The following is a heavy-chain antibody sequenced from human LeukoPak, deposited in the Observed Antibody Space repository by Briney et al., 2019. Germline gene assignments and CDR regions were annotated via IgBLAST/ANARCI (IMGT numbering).Heavy chain of an antibody. CDR1: GFIFSNYA. V-gene: IGHV3-23*01. Sequence: GGSLRLSCAASGFIFSNYAMSWVRQAPGKGLEWVSAISDSGDTTYYADSVKGRFTISRDNSKNTLYLQMNSLRAEDTAVYYCAKDLGCYGSGSYVGMDVWGQGTTVTVSS. D-gene: IGHD3-10*01. CDR3: AKDLGCYGSGSYVGMDV. CDR2: ISDSGDTT. J-gene: IGHJ6*02.